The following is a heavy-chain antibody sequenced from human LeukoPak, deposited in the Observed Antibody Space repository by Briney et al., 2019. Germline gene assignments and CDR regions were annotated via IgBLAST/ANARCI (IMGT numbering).Heavy chain of an antibody. Sequence: SETLSLTCTVSGGSISSYYWSWIRQPPGKGLEWIGEINHSGSTNYNPSLKSRVTISVDTSKNQFSLKLSSVTAADTAVYYCAREKSSGWGYYYYYMDVWGKGTTVTVS. CDR1: GGSISSYY. J-gene: IGHJ6*03. CDR3: AREKSSGWGYYYYYMDV. D-gene: IGHD6-19*01. V-gene: IGHV4-34*01. CDR2: INHSGST.